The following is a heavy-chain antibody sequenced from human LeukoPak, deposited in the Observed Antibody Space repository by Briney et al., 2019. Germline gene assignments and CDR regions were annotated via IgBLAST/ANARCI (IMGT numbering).Heavy chain of an antibody. V-gene: IGHV4-39*02. CDR1: GGSISSSSYY. D-gene: IGHD3-10*01. CDR3: ARDLVGRMVRGVV. J-gene: IGHJ4*02. Sequence: SETLSLTCTVSGGSISSSSYYWGWIRQPPGKGLEWIGSIYYSGSTYYNPSLKSRVTISVDTSKNQFSLKLTSVTAADTAVYYCARDLVGRMVRGVVWSQGTLVTVSS. CDR2: IYYSGST.